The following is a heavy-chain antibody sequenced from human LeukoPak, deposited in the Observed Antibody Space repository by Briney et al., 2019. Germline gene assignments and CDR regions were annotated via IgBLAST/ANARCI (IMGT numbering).Heavy chain of an antibody. CDR3: AREEDGEGYYYYYMDV. V-gene: IGHV4-39*07. CDR1: GGSMSSENEY. D-gene: IGHD4-17*01. Sequence: SETLSLTCSVSGGSMSSENEYWGWIRQTPGKGLEWIGSVYNTGSTDYNPSLKRRFSISIDTSKNQFSLKLSSVTAADTAVYYCAREEDGEGYYYYYMDVWGKGTTVTISS. J-gene: IGHJ6*03. CDR2: VYNTGST.